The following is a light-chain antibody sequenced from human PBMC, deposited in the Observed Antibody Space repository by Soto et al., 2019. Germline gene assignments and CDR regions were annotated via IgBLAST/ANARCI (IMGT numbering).Light chain of an antibody. Sequence: DIQMTQSPSSLSASVGDRVTITCQASQDISNYLNWYQQKPGKAPKLLIYDASNLETGVPSRFSGSGSRTDFTFTISSLQPEDIATYYCQQYDNLLTFGGGT. J-gene: IGKJ4*01. V-gene: IGKV1-33*01. CDR1: QDISNY. CDR2: DAS. CDR3: QQYDNLLT.